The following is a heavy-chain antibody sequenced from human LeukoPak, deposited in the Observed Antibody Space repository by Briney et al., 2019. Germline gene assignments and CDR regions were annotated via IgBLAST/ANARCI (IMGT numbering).Heavy chain of an antibody. CDR2: INHGGRT. CDR1: GASFSGFY. J-gene: IGHJ4*02. CDR3: ARDRGPGATPTY. Sequence: PSETLSLTCAVYGASFSGFYWSWIRQSPGKGLEWIGEINHGGRTNYNPSLKSRVTISVDTSKNQFSLKLSSVTAADTAVYYCARDRGPGATPTYWGQGTLVTVSS. V-gene: IGHV4-34*01. D-gene: IGHD1-26*01.